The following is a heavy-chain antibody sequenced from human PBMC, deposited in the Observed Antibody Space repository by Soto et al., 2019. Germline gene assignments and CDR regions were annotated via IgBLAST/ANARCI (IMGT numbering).Heavy chain of an antibody. J-gene: IGHJ6*02. D-gene: IGHD1-26*01. CDR1: GFTFSSYG. CDR3: ARDGIRVGATGHYYYYYGMDV. Sequence: HPGGSLRLSCAASGFTFSSYGMHWVRQAPGKGLEWVAVISYDGSNKYYADSVKGRFTISRDNSKNTLYLQMNSLRAEDTAVYYCARDGIRVGATGHYYYYYGMDVWGQGTTVTVSS. V-gene: IGHV3-30*03. CDR2: ISYDGSNK.